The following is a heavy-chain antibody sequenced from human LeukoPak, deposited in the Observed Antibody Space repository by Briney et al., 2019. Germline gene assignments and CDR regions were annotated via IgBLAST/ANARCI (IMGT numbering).Heavy chain of an antibody. CDR1: GGTFSSYA. CDR3: AGRTTVTHYYYYYMDV. CDR2: IIPIFGTA. D-gene: IGHD4-17*01. J-gene: IGHJ6*03. Sequence: APVKVPCKASGGTFSSYAISWVRQAPGQGLEWMGGIIPIFGTANYAQKFQGRVTITADESTSTAYMELSSLRSEDTAVYYCAGRTTVTHYYYYYMDVWGKGTTVTVSS. V-gene: IGHV1-69*13.